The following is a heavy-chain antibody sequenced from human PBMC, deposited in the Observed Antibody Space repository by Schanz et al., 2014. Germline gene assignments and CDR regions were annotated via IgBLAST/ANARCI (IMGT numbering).Heavy chain of an antibody. V-gene: IGHV3-30*18. D-gene: IGHD2-8*01. Sequence: QVQLVESGGGLVKPGGSLRLSCAASGFTFSSYGMHWVRQAPGKGLEWVAAMSYDGSIKYYGDSVKGRFTISRDNSKNTLDLHMNTLRSEDTTVYYCAKDSTHIDIVRVPTAIDYWGQGTLVTVSS. CDR3: AKDSTHIDIVRVPTAIDY. CDR1: GFTFSSYG. CDR2: MSYDGSIK. J-gene: IGHJ4*02.